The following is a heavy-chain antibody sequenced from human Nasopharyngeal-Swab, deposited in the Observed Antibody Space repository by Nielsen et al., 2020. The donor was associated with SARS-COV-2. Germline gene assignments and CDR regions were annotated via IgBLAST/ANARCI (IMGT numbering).Heavy chain of an antibody. CDR2: IKQDGSEK. Sequence: GGSLRLSCAASGFTFSSYWMTWVRQAPGKGLEWVATIKQDGSEKYSVDSVKGRFTISRDNARNSLYLQMNNLRAEDTAVYYCARGPPIVVLTAILPDYYYLDVWGKGTTVTVSS. J-gene: IGHJ6*03. V-gene: IGHV3-7*03. CDR1: GFTFSSYW. D-gene: IGHD2-21*02. CDR3: ARGPPIVVLTAILPDYYYLDV.